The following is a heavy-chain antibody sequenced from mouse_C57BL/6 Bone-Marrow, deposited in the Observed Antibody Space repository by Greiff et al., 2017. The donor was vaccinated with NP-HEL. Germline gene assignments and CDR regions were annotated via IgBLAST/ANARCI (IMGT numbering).Heavy chain of an antibody. J-gene: IGHJ1*03. D-gene: IGHD1-1*01. Sequence: VQLQQSGAELVRPGTSVKMSCKASGYTFTNYWIGWAKQRPGHGLEWIGDIYPGGGYTNYNEKFKGKATLTADKSSSTAYMQFSSLTSEDSAIYYCARETTVEDWYFDVWGTGTTVTVSS. V-gene: IGHV1-63*01. CDR1: GYTFTNYW. CDR3: ARETTVEDWYFDV. CDR2: IYPGGGYT.